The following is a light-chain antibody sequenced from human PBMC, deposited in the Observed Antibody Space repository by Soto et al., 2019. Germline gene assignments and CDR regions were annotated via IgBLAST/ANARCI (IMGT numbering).Light chain of an antibody. V-gene: IGLV2-23*02. CDR1: SSDVGSHNL. Sequence: QSALTQPASVSGSPGQSITISCTGTSSDVGSHNLVSWYQQHPGQAPKLMIYEVRKRPLGVSARFSASKSGNTASLTISGLQAEDDADYYCCSYGGSRAVFGGGTQLTVL. CDR2: EVR. J-gene: IGLJ7*01. CDR3: CSYGGSRAV.